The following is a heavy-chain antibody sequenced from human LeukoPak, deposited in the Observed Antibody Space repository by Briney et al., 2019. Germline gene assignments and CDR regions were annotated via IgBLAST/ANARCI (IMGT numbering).Heavy chain of an antibody. Sequence: GASVKVSCKASGYTFTSYDINRVRQATGQGLEWMGWMNPNSGNTGYAQKFQGRVTMTRNTSISTAYMELSSLRSEDTAVYYCARAYYYDSSGYSPFDYWGQGTLVTVSS. J-gene: IGHJ4*02. CDR1: GYTFTSYD. CDR2: MNPNSGNT. V-gene: IGHV1-8*01. D-gene: IGHD3-22*01. CDR3: ARAYYYDSSGYSPFDY.